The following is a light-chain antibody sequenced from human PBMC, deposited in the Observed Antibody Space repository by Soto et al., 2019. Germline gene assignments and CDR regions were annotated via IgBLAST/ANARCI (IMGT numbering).Light chain of an antibody. Sequence: IQMTHSPSTLSASVLDRVTITFLSSQSISSWLAWYQQKPGKAPKLLIYDASSLESGVPSRFSGSGSGTDFTLTISSLQPEDFATYYCQQSYSIPITFGQGTRLEIK. CDR2: DAS. CDR3: QQSYSIPIT. V-gene: IGKV1-5*01. CDR1: QSISSW. J-gene: IGKJ5*01.